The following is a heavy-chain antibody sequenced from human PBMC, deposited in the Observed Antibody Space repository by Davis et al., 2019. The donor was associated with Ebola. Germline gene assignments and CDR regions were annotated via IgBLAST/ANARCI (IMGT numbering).Heavy chain of an antibody. D-gene: IGHD5-12*01. Sequence: SETLSLTCAVSGGSISSGGYSWSWIRQPPGKGLEWIGYIYYSGSTNYNPSLKSRVTISVDTSKNQFSLKLSSVTAADTAVYYCARGRGRWLRSASIGYWGQGTLVTVSS. CDR3: ARGRGRWLRSASIGY. J-gene: IGHJ4*02. CDR2: IYYSGST. CDR1: GGSISSGGYS. V-gene: IGHV4-61*08.